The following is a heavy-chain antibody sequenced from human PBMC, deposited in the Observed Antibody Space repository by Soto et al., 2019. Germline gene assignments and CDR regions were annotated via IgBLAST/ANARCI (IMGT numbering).Heavy chain of an antibody. J-gene: IGHJ5*02. CDR2: IYYRGGT. V-gene: IGHV4-61*08. CDR3: TRQQSDDNYFDP. D-gene: IGHD6-13*01. Sequence: SETLSLTCTVSGAALSSGGYFYPRVRQPPGKGLEWLGYIYYRGGTNYNPSLKSRVTISLDKSKSQFSLRLISVTAADTAVYYCTRQQSDDNYFDPWGQGTLVTVSS. CDR1: GAALSSGGYF.